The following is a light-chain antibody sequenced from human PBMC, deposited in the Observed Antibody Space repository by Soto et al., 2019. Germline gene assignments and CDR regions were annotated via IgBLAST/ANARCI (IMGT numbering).Light chain of an antibody. CDR3: QQYSSSPLP. V-gene: IGKV1-9*01. J-gene: IGKJ4*01. CDR2: ETS. CDR1: EDISHN. Sequence: DIQLTQSPSFVSAFVGDRVTISCRANEDISHNLNWYQQKPGRAPQLVIYETSTFLFGVPARFSGSGSGTEFYLTISGLQPCDVAVYYCQQYSSSPLPFGGGTRVEVK.